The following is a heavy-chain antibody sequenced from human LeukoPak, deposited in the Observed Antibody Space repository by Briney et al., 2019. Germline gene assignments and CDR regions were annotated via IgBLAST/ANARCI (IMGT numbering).Heavy chain of an antibody. CDR3: ASVLGVSVAGTPLDY. J-gene: IGHJ4*02. Sequence: GASVKVSYKASGYTFTSYGISWVRQAPGQGLEWMGWISAYNGNTNYAQKLQGRVTMTTDTSTSTAYMELRSLRSDDTAVYYRASVLGVSVAGTPLDYWGQGTLVTVSS. V-gene: IGHV1-18*01. CDR2: ISAYNGNT. CDR1: GYTFTSYG. D-gene: IGHD6-19*01.